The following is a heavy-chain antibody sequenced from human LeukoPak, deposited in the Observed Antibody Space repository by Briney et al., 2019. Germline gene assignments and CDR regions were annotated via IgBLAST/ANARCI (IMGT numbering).Heavy chain of an antibody. V-gene: IGHV3-30-3*01. J-gene: IGHJ1*01. D-gene: IGHD2-15*01. CDR3: ARAVGYCSGGSCYPQYFQH. Sequence: GGSLRLSCAASGFTFSSYAMHWVRQAPGKGLEWVAVISYDGSNKYYADSVKGRFTISRDNSKNTLYLQMNSLRAEDTAVYYCARAVGYCSGGSCYPQYFQHWGQGTLVTVSS. CDR1: GFTFSSYA. CDR2: ISYDGSNK.